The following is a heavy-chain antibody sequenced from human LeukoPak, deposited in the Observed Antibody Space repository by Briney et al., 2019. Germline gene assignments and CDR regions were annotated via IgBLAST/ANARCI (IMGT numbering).Heavy chain of an antibody. CDR3: AKAPVTTCRGAYCYPFDY. D-gene: IGHD2-21*01. CDR1: GFTFSTYA. Sequence: GGSLRLSCAASGFTFSTYAMHWVRQAPGKGLEWVAVISYDGSNKYFADSVKGRFTISRDSSKNTLFLQMNRLRPEDAAVYYCAKAPVTTCRGAYCYPFDYWGQGTLVTVSS. V-gene: IGHV3-30*04. CDR2: ISYDGSNK. J-gene: IGHJ4*02.